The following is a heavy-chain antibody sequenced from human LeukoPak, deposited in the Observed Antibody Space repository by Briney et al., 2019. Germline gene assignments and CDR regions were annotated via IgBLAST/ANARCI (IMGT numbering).Heavy chain of an antibody. CDR1: GGSFNGYY. V-gene: IGHV4-34*12. Sequence: SETLSLTCAVYGGSFNGYYWSWIRQPPGKGLEWIGKIIHSGRTSYNPSLKGRVTISIDTSKHQFSLNLSSVTAADTAMYYCASRERWGQGTLVTVSS. CDR2: IIHSGRT. CDR3: ASRER. J-gene: IGHJ4*02.